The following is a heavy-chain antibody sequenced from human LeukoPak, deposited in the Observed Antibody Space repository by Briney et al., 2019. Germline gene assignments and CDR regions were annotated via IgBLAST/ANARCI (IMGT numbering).Heavy chain of an antibody. D-gene: IGHD6-19*01. CDR1: GFTLDDYG. V-gene: IGHV3-20*04. J-gene: IGHJ4*02. Sequence: GGSLRLSCAASGFTLDDYGMSWVRQAPGKGLEWVSGIGWSGSSTGYADSVKGRFTISTDNAKNSLYLQLNSLRAEDTAFYYCARDRASGWYRGDYDYWGQGTLVTVSS. CDR3: ARDRASGWYRGDYDY. CDR2: IGWSGSST.